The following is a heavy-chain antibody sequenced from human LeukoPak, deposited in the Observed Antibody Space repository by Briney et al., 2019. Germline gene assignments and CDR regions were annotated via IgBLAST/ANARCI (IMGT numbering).Heavy chain of an antibody. Sequence: GGSLRLSCAASGFTFSSYSMNWVRQAPGKGLEWVSSISSSSSYIYYADSVKGRFTISRDNSKNTLYLQMNSLRAEDTAVYYCAKVWTAYYYYYMDVWGKGTTVTVSS. J-gene: IGHJ6*03. D-gene: IGHD3/OR15-3a*01. CDR2: ISSSSSYI. CDR3: AKVWTAYYYYYMDV. CDR1: GFTFSSYS. V-gene: IGHV3-21*04.